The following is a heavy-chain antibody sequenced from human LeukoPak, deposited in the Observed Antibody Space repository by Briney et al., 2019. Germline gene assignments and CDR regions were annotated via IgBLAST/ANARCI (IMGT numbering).Heavy chain of an antibody. CDR2: ISGSGGST. J-gene: IGHJ4*02. V-gene: IGHV3-23*01. CDR1: GFTFSSYA. CDR3: AKDVDYYGSGSYSLYFDY. Sequence: GESLRLSCAASGFTFSSYAMSWVRQAPGKGLEWVSAISGSGGSTYYADPVKGRFTISRDNSKNTLYLQMNSLRAEDTAVYYCAKDVDYYGSGSYSLYFDYWGQGTLVTVSS. D-gene: IGHD3-10*01.